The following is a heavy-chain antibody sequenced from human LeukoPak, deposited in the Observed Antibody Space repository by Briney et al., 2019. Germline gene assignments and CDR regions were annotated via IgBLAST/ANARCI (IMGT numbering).Heavy chain of an antibody. CDR3: AREAHYYYDSSGYHNGLNAFDI. J-gene: IGHJ3*02. D-gene: IGHD3-22*01. CDR1: GYTFTSYG. Sequence: ASVKVSCKASGYTFTSYGISWVRQAPGQGLEWMGWISAYKGNTNYAQKPQGRVTMTTDTSTSTAYMELRSLRSDDTAVYYCAREAHYYYDSSGYHNGLNAFDIWGQGTMVTVSS. V-gene: IGHV1-18*01. CDR2: ISAYKGNT.